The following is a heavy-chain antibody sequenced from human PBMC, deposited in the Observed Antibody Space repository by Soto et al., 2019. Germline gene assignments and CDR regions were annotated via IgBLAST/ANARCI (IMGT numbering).Heavy chain of an antibody. D-gene: IGHD3-3*02. V-gene: IGHV1-69*01. CDR2: IIPIFGTA. Sequence: QVQLVQSGAEVKKPGSSVKVSCKASGGTFSSYAISWVRQAPGQGLEWMGGIIPIFGTANYAQKFQGRVTIPADESTSTAYMELRSLRSEDTAVYYCARSIFGVVIYYYYGMDVWGQGTTVTVSS. CDR3: ARSIFGVVIYYYYGMDV. J-gene: IGHJ6*02. CDR1: GGTFSSYA.